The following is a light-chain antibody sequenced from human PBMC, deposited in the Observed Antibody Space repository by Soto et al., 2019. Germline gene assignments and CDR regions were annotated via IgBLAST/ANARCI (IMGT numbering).Light chain of an antibody. J-gene: IGKJ1*01. Sequence: DIQMTQSPSTLSASVGDRVTITCRASQSISRWLAWYQQRPGKAPKILIFDASILESGVPSRFSGSGSGTEFTITISSLQPADVAPYYCQQYNNYLPWTFGQGTKVEV. V-gene: IGKV1-5*01. CDR1: QSISRW. CDR2: DAS. CDR3: QQYNNYLPWT.